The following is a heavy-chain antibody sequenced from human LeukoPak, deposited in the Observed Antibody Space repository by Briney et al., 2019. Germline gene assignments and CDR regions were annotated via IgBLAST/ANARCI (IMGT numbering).Heavy chain of an antibody. J-gene: IGHJ4*02. CDR3: AKEETIFGVVRYFDY. CDR2: IGGSGGST. Sequence: GGSLRLSCAASGFTFSSYAMSWVRQAPGKGLEWVSAIGGSGGSTYYADSVKGRFTISRDNSKNTLYLQMNSLRAEDTAVYYCAKEETIFGVVRYFDYWGQGTLVTVSS. V-gene: IGHV3-23*01. CDR1: GFTFSSYA. D-gene: IGHD3-3*01.